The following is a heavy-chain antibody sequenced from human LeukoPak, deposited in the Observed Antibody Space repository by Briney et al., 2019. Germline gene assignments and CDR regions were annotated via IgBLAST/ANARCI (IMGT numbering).Heavy chain of an antibody. CDR3: ARDGPGYFDH. V-gene: IGHV1-69*13. J-gene: IGHJ4*02. D-gene: IGHD3-10*01. CDR1: GGTFSSYA. Sequence: SVKVSCKASGGTFSSYAIRWVRQAPGQGLEWMGGIIPIFGTANYAQKFQGRVTITADESTSTAYMELSSLRSEDTAVYYCARDGPGYFDHWGQGTLVTVSS. CDR2: IIPIFGTA.